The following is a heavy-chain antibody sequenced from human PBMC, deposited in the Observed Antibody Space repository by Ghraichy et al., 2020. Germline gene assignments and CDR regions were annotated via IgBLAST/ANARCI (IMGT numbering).Heavy chain of an antibody. CDR3: ARFGKESRSMVVAARGGMDV. Sequence: ASVKVSCKASGYTFTSYGISWVRQAPGQGLEWMGWISAYNGNTNYAQKLQGRVTMTTDTSTRTAYMELRSLRSDDTAVYYCARFGKESRSMVVAARGGMDVWGQGTTVTVSS. V-gene: IGHV1-18*04. J-gene: IGHJ6*02. D-gene: IGHD2-15*01. CDR2: ISAYNGNT. CDR1: GYTFTSYG.